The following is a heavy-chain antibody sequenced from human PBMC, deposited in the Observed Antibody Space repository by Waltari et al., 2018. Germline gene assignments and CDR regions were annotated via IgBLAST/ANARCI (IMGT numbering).Heavy chain of an antibody. Sequence: QVQLQESGPGLVKPSETLSLTCTVSGYSISSGYYWGWIRQPPGKGLEWIGSIYHSGRTYYNPSLKSRVTISVDTSKNQFSLKLSSVTAADTAVYYCARAYYDFWSGYLGGYFDYWGQGTLVTVSS. V-gene: IGHV4-38-2*02. D-gene: IGHD3-3*01. J-gene: IGHJ4*02. CDR2: IYHSGRT. CDR1: GYSISSGYY. CDR3: ARAYYDFWSGYLGGYFDY.